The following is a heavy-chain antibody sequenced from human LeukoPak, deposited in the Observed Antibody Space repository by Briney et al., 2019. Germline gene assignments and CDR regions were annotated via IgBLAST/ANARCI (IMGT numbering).Heavy chain of an antibody. Sequence: GGSLRLSCAASGFTFSNAWMNWVRQAPGKGLVWVSRINSDESTTTYADSAKGRFTISRDNAKNTLYLQMNSLRAEDTAVYYCARDPGTAMGRALDYWGQGTLVTVSS. V-gene: IGHV3-74*01. CDR2: INSDESTT. J-gene: IGHJ4*02. CDR1: GFTFSNAW. D-gene: IGHD5-18*01. CDR3: ARDPGTAMGRALDY.